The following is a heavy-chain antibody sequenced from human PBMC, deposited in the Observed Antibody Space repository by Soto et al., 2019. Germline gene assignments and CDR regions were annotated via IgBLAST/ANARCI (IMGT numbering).Heavy chain of an antibody. D-gene: IGHD6-19*01. V-gene: IGHV3-30*18. J-gene: IGHJ3*02. CDR2: ISYDGSNK. CDR1: GFTFSNYG. Sequence: GGSLRLSCAASGFTFSNYGMHWVRQAPGKGLEWVAVISYDGSNKYYADSVKGRFTISRDNSKNTLYLQMNSLRAEDTAVYYCAKDKSQWRAGAFDIWGQGTMVTVSS. CDR3: AKDKSQWRAGAFDI.